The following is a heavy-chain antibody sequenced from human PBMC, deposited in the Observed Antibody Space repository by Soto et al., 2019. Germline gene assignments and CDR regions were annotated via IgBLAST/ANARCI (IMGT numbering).Heavy chain of an antibody. V-gene: IGHV4-59*08. J-gene: IGHJ3*02. CDR3: ARLYYGDSRAFDI. D-gene: IGHD4-17*01. Sequence: PSETLSLTCTVSGGSISSYYWSWIRQPPGKGLEWIGYIYYSGSTNYNPSLKSRVTISVDTSKNQFSLKLSSVTAADTAVYYCARLYYGDSRAFDIWGQGTMVTVSS. CDR1: GGSISSYY. CDR2: IYYSGST.